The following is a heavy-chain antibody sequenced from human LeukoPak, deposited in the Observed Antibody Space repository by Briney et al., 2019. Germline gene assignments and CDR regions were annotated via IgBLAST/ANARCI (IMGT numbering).Heavy chain of an antibody. V-gene: IGHV3-23*01. CDR1: GFTFSSYA. CDR2: ISGSGGST. J-gene: IGHJ4*02. CDR3: ARGLYGSGSYPFDY. D-gene: IGHD3-10*01. Sequence: GGSLRLSCAASGFTFSSYAMSWVRQAPGKGLEWVSAISGSGGSTYYADSVKGRFTISRDNSKNTLYLQMNSLRAEDTAVYYCARGLYGSGSYPFDYWGQGTLVTVSS.